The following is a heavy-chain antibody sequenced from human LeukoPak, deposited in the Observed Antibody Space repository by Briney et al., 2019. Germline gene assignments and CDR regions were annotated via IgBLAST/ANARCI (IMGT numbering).Heavy chain of an antibody. CDR1: GFTFSSYS. J-gene: IGHJ4*02. D-gene: IGHD6-13*01. Sequence: GGSLRLSCAASGFTFSSYSMNWVRQAPGKGLEWGSSISSSSSYIYHADSVKGRFTISRDNAKNSLYLQMNSLRAEDTAVYYCARGGSSSFSFDYWGQGTLVTVSS. V-gene: IGHV3-21*01. CDR2: ISSSSSYI. CDR3: ARGGSSSFSFDY.